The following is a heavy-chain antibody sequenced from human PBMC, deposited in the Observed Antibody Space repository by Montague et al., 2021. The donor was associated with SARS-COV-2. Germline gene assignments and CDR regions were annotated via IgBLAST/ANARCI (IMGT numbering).Heavy chain of an antibody. D-gene: IGHD3-22*01. CDR2: IYYNGYT. J-gene: IGHJ3*01. V-gene: IGHV4-59*01. CDR1: GDSISTYY. Sequence: SETLSLTCTVSGDSISTYYWSWIRQPPGKGLEWIGYIYYNGYTNXNPSLKSRVTISVGTSKNQFSLRLSSVTAADTAVYFCARGGATYYYDTSGYVNAFDPWGQGTMVTVSS. CDR3: ARGGATYYYDTSGYVNAFDP.